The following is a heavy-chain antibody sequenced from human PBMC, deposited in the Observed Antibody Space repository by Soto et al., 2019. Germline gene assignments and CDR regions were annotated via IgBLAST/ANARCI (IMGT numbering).Heavy chain of an antibody. Sequence: ASVKVSCKASGYTFTSYDINWVRQATGQGLEWMGWMNPNSGNTGYAQKFQGRVTMTRNTSISTAYMELSSLRSEDTAVYYCARGQRGCGGDFYSWHYGMDVWGQGTTVTVSS. J-gene: IGHJ6*02. V-gene: IGHV1-8*01. CDR3: ARGQRGCGGDFYSWHYGMDV. CDR1: GYTFTSYD. CDR2: MNPNSGNT. D-gene: IGHD2-21*02.